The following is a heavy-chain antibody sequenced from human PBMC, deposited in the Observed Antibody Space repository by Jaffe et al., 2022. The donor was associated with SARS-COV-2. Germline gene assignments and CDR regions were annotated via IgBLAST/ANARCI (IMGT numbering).Heavy chain of an antibody. Sequence: QITLKESGPMLVKPTQTLTLTCTFSGFSLSTSGVGVGWIRQPPGKALEWLALIYWDDDKRYRPSLKSRLTITKDTSKNQVVLTMSNMDPVDTATYYCARTPGEWWAGEGAFDIWGQGTMVTVSS. D-gene: IGHD2-15*01. CDR2: IYWDDDK. CDR3: ARTPGEWWAGEGAFDI. J-gene: IGHJ3*02. CDR1: GFSLSTSGVG. V-gene: IGHV2-5*02.